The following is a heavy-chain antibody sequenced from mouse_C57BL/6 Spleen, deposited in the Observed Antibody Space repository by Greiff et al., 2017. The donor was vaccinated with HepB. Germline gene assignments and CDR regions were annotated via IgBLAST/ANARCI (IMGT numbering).Heavy chain of an antibody. CDR1: GYTFTDYY. J-gene: IGHJ4*01. CDR2: INPNNGGT. CDR3: ARVGLATVVARAMDY. V-gene: IGHV1-26*01. D-gene: IGHD1-1*01. Sequence: VQLQQSGPELVKPGASVKISCKASGYTFTDYYMNWVKQSHGKCLEWIGDINPNNGGTSYNQKFKGKATLTVDKSSSTAYMELRSLTSEDSAVYYCARVGLATVVARAMDYWGQGTSVTVSS.